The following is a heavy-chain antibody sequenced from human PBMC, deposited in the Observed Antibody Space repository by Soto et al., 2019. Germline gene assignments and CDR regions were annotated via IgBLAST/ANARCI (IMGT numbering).Heavy chain of an antibody. J-gene: IGHJ6*02. V-gene: IGHV1-69*01. CDR1: GGTFSSYA. Sequence: QVQLVQSGAEVKKPGSSVKVSCKASGGTFSSYAISWVRQAPGQGLEWMGGIIPIFGTANYAQKFQGRVTITADEPTSTAYMELSSLRSEDKAVYYCAGVALVDYYDSSGYYYYYGMDVWGQGTTVTVSS. CDR2: IIPIFGTA. D-gene: IGHD3-22*01. CDR3: AGVALVDYYDSSGYYYYYGMDV.